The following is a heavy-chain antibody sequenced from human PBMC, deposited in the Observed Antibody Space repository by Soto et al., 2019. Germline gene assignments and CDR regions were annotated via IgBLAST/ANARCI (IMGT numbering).Heavy chain of an antibody. D-gene: IGHD3-10*01. Sequence: QAQLVQSGAEVKKPGASVKVSCKASGYTFSSYGITWVRQAPGQGLEWMAWISGYNGNTNYAQNLQGRVTMTTDTSTNTAYMELRSLRSDDTAVYYCARDDFVVRGVYYYYGMEVWGQGNTVTVSS. CDR3: ARDDFVVRGVYYYYGMEV. CDR1: GYTFSSYG. V-gene: IGHV1-18*01. CDR2: ISGYNGNT. J-gene: IGHJ6*02.